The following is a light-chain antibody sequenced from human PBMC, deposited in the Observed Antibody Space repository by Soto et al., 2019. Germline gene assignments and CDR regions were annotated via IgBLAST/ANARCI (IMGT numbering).Light chain of an antibody. Sequence: EIVLTQSPGTLSLSPGERATLSCRASQSVSSGYLAWYQQKPGQAPRLLIYGASSRATGIPDRFSGSGSGTDFILTISRLEPEDFAVYYCQPYGSSPWTFGQGTKVEIK. CDR2: GAS. CDR3: QPYGSSPWT. J-gene: IGKJ1*01. V-gene: IGKV3-20*01. CDR1: QSVSSGY.